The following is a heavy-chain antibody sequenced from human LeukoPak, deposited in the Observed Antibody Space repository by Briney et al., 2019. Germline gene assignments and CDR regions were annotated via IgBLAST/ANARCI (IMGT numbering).Heavy chain of an antibody. CDR2: IWYDGSNK. J-gene: IGHJ4*02. D-gene: IGHD2-21*02. CDR3: ARDPYPLHCGGDCYYFDY. V-gene: IGHV3-33*01. CDR1: GFTFSSYG. Sequence: GRSLRLSCAASGFTFSSYGMHWVRQAPGKGLEWVAVIWYDGSNKYYADSVKGRFTISRDNSKNMLYLQMNSLRAEDTAVYYCARDPYPLHCGGDCYYFDYWGQGTLVTVSS.